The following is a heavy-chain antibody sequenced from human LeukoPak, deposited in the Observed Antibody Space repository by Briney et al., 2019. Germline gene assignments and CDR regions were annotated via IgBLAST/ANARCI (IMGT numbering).Heavy chain of an antibody. CDR3: ASNLASSFHI. J-gene: IGHJ3*02. Sequence: SGGSLRLSCAASGFTFSSYWMSWVRQAPGKGLEWVANIKQDGSEKYYVDSVKGRFTISRDNAKNSLYLQMNSLRVEDTAIYYCASNLASSFHIWGQGKMVIVSS. V-gene: IGHV3-7*01. D-gene: IGHD3-10*01. CDR1: GFTFSSYW. CDR2: IKQDGSEK.